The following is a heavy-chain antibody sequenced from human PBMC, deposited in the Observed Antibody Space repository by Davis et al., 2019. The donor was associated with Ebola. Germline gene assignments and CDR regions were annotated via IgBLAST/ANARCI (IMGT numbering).Heavy chain of an antibody. CDR3: ARGWLRGYLDY. CDR2: TYYSSKWHN. CDR1: GDSVSINSAG. D-gene: IGHD3-3*01. J-gene: IGHJ4*02. V-gene: IGHV6-1*01. Sequence: PSETLSLTCAISGDSVSINSAGWNWIRQSPSRGLEWLGRTYYSSKWHNDYAVSVKSRITINPDTSKNQFSLQLNSVTPEDTAVYYCARGWLRGYLDYWGQETLVTVSS.